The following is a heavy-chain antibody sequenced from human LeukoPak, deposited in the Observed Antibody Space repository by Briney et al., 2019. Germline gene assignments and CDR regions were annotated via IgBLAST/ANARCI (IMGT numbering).Heavy chain of an antibody. V-gene: IGHV4-34*01. CDR1: GGAFRGNY. J-gene: IGHJ5*02. Sequence: PSETLSLTCAVYGGAFRGNYWSWIRQPPGKGLEWIGEINHSGSANYNPSLKSRVTISVDTSKNQFSLELSSVTAADTAVYYCARSDWVDPWGQGTLVTVSS. CDR2: INHSGSA. CDR3: ARSDWVDP.